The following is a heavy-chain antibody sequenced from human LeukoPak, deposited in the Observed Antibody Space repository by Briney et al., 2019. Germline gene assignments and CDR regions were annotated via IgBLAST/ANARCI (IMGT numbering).Heavy chain of an antibody. V-gene: IGHV1-2*02. CDR3: ARDKGIACSNWLDP. D-gene: IGHD6-13*01. CDR2: INPNSGGT. CDR1: GHPFTGYY. J-gene: IGHJ5*02. Sequence: ASVKASCNASGHPFTGYYMHWVRQAPGHGVEWRRWINPNSGGTNYAQKFQGRVTMTRDTSISTAYMELSRLRSDDTAVYYCARDKGIACSNWLDPWGQGTLVTVSS.